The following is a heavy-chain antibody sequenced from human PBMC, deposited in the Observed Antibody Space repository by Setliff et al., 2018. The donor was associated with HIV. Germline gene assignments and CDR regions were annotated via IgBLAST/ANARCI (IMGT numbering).Heavy chain of an antibody. CDR2: VHKSGNT. Sequence: SETLSLTCTVSGHSTGGAFYWSWIRQSAGKGLEWIGRVHKSGNTDYNPSLKGRVTMSVDTSKNQFFLKLTSMTAADTAIYYCARDMEDFGVLPSAPFDPWGRGTLVTV. CDR1: GHSTGGAFY. V-gene: IGHV4-4*07. CDR3: ARDMEDFGVLPSAPFDP. D-gene: IGHD2-2*01. J-gene: IGHJ5*02.